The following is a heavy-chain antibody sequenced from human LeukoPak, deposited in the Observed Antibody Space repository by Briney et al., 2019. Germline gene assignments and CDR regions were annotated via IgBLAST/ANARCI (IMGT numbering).Heavy chain of an antibody. CDR3: ARPRDYGSELDY. CDR2: IKYDGSEK. CDR1: RFTFSGSW. V-gene: IGHV3-7*03. D-gene: IGHD3-10*01. J-gene: IGHJ4*02. Sequence: GGSLRLSCAASRFTFSGSWRTWIRQAPGKGLEWVANIKYDGSEKYYVDSVKGRFTISRDNSKNTLYLQMNSLRAEDTAVYYCARPRDYGSELDYWGQGTLVTVSS.